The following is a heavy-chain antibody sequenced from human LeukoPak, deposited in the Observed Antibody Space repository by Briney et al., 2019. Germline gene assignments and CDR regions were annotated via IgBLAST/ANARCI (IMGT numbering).Heavy chain of an antibody. D-gene: IGHD2-15*01. V-gene: IGHV3-23*01. CDR3: AKGNNIVVVVAAADY. Sequence: GGSLRLSCAASGSTFSSYAMSWVRQAPGKGLEWVSAISGSGGSTYYADSVKGRFTISRDNSKNTLYLQMNSLRAEDTAVYYCAKGNNIVVVVAAADYWGQGTLVTVSS. J-gene: IGHJ4*02. CDR2: ISGSGGST. CDR1: GSTFSSYA.